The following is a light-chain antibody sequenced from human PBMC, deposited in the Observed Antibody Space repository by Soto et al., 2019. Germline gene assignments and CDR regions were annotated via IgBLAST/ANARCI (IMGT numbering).Light chain of an antibody. CDR3: QQLNSYPLT. CDR1: QGISNY. Sequence: DIQLTQSPSLLPASVGDRVTITCRASQGISNYLAWYQQKPGKAPGLLMYAASTLQRGVSSRFSGSGSGTEFTLTISNLQPEDFATYYCQQLNSYPLTFVGGTKVEIK. CDR2: AAS. V-gene: IGKV1-9*01. J-gene: IGKJ4*01.